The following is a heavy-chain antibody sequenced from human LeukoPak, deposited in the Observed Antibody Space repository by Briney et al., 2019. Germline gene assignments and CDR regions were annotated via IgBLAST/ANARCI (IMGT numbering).Heavy chain of an antibody. Sequence: GGSLRLSCAASGFTFSSDAMTWVRQAPGKGLERVSIISGSGGDTNYADSVKGRFTISRDNAKNSLYLQMNSLRADDTGVYYCARDIVNGDYVSAYWGQGTLVTVSS. V-gene: IGHV3-23*01. CDR3: ARDIVNGDYVSAY. CDR1: GFTFSSDA. CDR2: ISGSGGDT. D-gene: IGHD4-17*01. J-gene: IGHJ4*02.